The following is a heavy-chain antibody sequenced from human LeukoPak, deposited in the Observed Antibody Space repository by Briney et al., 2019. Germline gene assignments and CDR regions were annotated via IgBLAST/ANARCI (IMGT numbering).Heavy chain of an antibody. V-gene: IGHV4-59*01. CDR1: GGSISSYY. J-gene: IGHJ4*02. D-gene: IGHD3/OR15-3a*01. Sequence: SETLSLTCTVSGGSISSYYWSWIRQPPGKGLEWIGYIYYSGSTNYNASLKSRVTISVDTSKSQFSLKLSSVTAADTAVYYCARSHSVWTSFDYWGQGTLVTVYS. CDR2: IYYSGST. CDR3: ARSHSVWTSFDY.